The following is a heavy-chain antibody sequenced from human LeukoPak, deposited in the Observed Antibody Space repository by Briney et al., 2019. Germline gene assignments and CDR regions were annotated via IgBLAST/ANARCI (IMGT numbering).Heavy chain of an antibody. CDR3: ARKYHSGYDAEIDY. D-gene: IGHD5-12*01. V-gene: IGHV1-8*01. J-gene: IGHJ4*02. CDR2: MNPNSGNT. CDR1: GYTFTSYD. Sequence: ASVKVSCKASGYTFTSYDINWVRQATGQGLEWMGWMNPNSGNTGYAQKFQGRVTMTGNTSISTAYMELSSLRSEDTAVYYCARKYHSGYDAEIDYWGQGTLVTVSS.